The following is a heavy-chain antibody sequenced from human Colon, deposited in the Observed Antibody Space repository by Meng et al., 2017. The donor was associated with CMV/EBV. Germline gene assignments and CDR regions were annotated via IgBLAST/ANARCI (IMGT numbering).Heavy chain of an antibody. CDR3: AKNFLYGMDV. J-gene: IGHJ6*02. Sequence: GESLKISCAASGFTLSNSWMSWVRQAPGKGLEWVASIKQDGSEKNYVDSVKGRFTISRDNSKNTLYMEMNSLRAEDTAVYYCAKNFLYGMDVWGQGTTVTVSS. D-gene: IGHD1-7*01. CDR2: IKQDGSEK. V-gene: IGHV3-7*01. CDR1: GFTLSNSW.